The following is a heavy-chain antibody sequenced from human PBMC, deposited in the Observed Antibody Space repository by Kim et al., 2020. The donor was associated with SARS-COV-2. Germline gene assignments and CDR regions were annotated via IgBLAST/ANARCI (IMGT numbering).Heavy chain of an antibody. V-gene: IGHV4-39*01. CDR2: IYYSGST. CDR3: ARQARGNIVVVGAAPTTVDY. J-gene: IGHJ4*02. D-gene: IGHD2-15*01. CDR1: GGSISSSSYY. Sequence: SETLSLTCTVSGGSISSSSYYWGWIRQPPGKGLEWIGSIYYSGSTYYNPSLKSRVTISVDTSKNQFSLKLSSVTAADTAVYYCARQARGNIVVVGAAPTTVDYWGQGTLVTVSS.